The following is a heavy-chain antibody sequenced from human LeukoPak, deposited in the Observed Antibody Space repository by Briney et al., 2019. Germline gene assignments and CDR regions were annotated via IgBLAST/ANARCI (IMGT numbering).Heavy chain of an antibody. J-gene: IGHJ4*02. V-gene: IGHV3-74*01. CDR3: ARVPTNSYGFGQ. CDR2: INEDGTSA. D-gene: IGHD5-18*01. CDR1: GFGFSVYW. Sequence: GGSLRLSCAASGFGFSVYWMHWVRQAPGKGLVWVAHINEDGTSAIHADSVKGRFTISRDNDKNTLYLQMNSLTVEDTAVYYCARVPTNSYGFGQWGQGSLVTVSS.